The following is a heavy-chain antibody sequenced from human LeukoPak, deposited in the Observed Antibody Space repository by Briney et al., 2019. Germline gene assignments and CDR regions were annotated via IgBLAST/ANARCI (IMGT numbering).Heavy chain of an antibody. CDR1: GFTFSDSA. D-gene: IGHD6-19*01. V-gene: IGHV3-73*01. CDR2: IRSKADTYAT. CDR3: TREYSSGWPFDF. Sequence: SGGSLKLSCAASGFTFSDSAIHWVRQATGKGLEWVGRIRSKADTYATTHGASLKGRFTISRDDSRNRAYLQMSSLRTEDTAVYYCTREYSSGWPFDFWGQGTLVTVSS. J-gene: IGHJ4*02.